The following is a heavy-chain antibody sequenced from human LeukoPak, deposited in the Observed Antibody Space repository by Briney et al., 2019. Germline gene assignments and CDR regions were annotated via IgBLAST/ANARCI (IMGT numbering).Heavy chain of an antibody. CDR1: GFTFSSYA. Sequence: PGGSLRLSCAASGFTFSSYAMSWVRQAPGKGLEWVSAISGSGGSTYYADSVKGRFTISRDNSKNTLYLQMNSLRAEDTAVYYCARDPSSSWYREGNWFDPWGQGTLVTVSS. J-gene: IGHJ5*02. D-gene: IGHD6-13*01. CDR2: ISGSGGST. V-gene: IGHV3-23*01. CDR3: ARDPSSSWYREGNWFDP.